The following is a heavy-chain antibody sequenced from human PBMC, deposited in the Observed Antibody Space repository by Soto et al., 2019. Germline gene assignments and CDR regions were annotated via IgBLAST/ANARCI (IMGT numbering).Heavy chain of an antibody. J-gene: IGHJ3*02. Sequence: ASVKVSCKASGYIFSNYYMHWVRQAPGQGPEWMGKINPSGGSASTSYAKKIQGRVTMTSDTFTSTVHIELSSLRFDDTAVYYCARAYSGWTYAFDIWGQGTMVTVSS. CDR2: INPSGGSA. CDR1: GYIFSNYY. V-gene: IGHV1-46*01. CDR3: ARAYSGWTYAFDI. D-gene: IGHD6-19*01.